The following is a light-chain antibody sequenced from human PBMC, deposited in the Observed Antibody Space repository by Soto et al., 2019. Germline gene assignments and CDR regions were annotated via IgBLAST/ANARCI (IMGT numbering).Light chain of an antibody. CDR2: DAS. CDR3: QQRSNWPIT. J-gene: IGKJ5*01. Sequence: DMVLTQSPATMSLSLGERATLSCRASQSVSSYLAWYQPKPGQAPRLLIYDASNRATGIPARFSGSGSGTDFTLTISSLEPEDFAVYYCQQRSNWPITFGQGTRLEI. CDR1: QSVSSY. V-gene: IGKV3-11*01.